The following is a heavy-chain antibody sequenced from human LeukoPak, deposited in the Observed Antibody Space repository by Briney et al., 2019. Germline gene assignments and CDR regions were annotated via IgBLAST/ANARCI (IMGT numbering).Heavy chain of an antibody. CDR3: ARKAAAQGP. CDR2: IYPGDCDT. Sequence: GESLKISCKGSGYSFSTYWIGWVRQLPGKDLQGMGIIYPGDCDTRYSPSFQGQLTISADKSINTAYLQWSSLQASDTAMHYCARKAAAQGPWGQGTMVTVSS. D-gene: IGHD6-13*01. CDR1: GYSFSTYW. V-gene: IGHV5-51*01. J-gene: IGHJ5*02.